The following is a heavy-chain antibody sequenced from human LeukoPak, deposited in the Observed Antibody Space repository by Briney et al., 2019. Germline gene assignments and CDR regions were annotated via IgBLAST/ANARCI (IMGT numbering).Heavy chain of an antibody. CDR3: ASPRTTYFGSGSYLPN. D-gene: IGHD3-10*01. J-gene: IGHJ4*02. Sequence: SETLSLTCTVSGGSFSSYYWSWIRQPPGKGLEWIGYIYYSGSTDYNPSLKSRVTISVDTSKNQFSLRLSSVTAADTAVYYCASPRTTYFGSGSYLPNWGQGTLVTVSS. V-gene: IGHV4-59*08. CDR1: GGSFSSYY. CDR2: IYYSGST.